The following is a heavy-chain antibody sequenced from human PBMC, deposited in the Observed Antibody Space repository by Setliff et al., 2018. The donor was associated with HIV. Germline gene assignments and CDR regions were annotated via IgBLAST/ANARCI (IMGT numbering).Heavy chain of an antibody. D-gene: IGHD5-12*01. CDR1: GTTFSTYL. CDR2: IIPILGTE. CDR3: ARDRRDGLYYHGMDV. V-gene: IGHV1-69*10. J-gene: IGHJ6*02. Sequence: GASVKVSCKASGTTFSTYLFTWVRQAPGQGFEWMGGIIPILGTEKYAQKFHGRVTLTADMSTNTAYMELRSLTSEDTAVYYCARDRRDGLYYHGMDVWGQGTTVTVSS.